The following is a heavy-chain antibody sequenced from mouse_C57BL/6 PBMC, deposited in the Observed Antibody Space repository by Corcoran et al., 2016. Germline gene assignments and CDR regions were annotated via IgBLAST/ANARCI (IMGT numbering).Heavy chain of an antibody. Sequence: EVQLQQSGPERVKPGASVKISCKASGYTFTDYYMNWVKQSHGKSLEWIGDINPNNGGTSYNQKFKGKATLTVDKSSSTAYMELRSLTSEDSAVYYCARDDYDGLFAYWGQGTLVTVSA. CDR2: INPNNGGT. CDR3: ARDDYDGLFAY. V-gene: IGHV1-26*01. D-gene: IGHD2-4*01. J-gene: IGHJ3*01. CDR1: GYTFTDYY.